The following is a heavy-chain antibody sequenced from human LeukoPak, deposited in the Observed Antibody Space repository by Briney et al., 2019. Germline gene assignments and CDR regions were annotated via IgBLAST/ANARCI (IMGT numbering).Heavy chain of an antibody. CDR3: AKDRRLGGYCSSTSCYGSWFDP. CDR1: GFTFLNYV. D-gene: IGHD2-2*01. CDR2: ISDNGGNT. Sequence: PGGSLRLSCAASGFTFLNYVMSWVRQAPGKGLEWVSSISDNGGNTYYADSVKGRFTISRDNSKNTLYLQMNSLRAEDTAVYYCAKDRRLGGYCSSTSCYGSWFDPWGQGTLVTVSS. J-gene: IGHJ5*02. V-gene: IGHV3-23*01.